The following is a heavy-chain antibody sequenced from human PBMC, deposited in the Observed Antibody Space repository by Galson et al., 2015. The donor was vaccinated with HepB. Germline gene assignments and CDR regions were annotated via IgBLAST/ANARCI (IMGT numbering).Heavy chain of an antibody. CDR2: IRYDGSNK. D-gene: IGHD4-23*01. CDR3: AKDEGKTTVVTQLLDNWFDP. CDR1: GFTFSTYG. Sequence: SLRLSCAASGFTFSTYGMHWVRQAPGKGLEWVAFIRYDGSNKNYIDSVKGRFTISRDNSKKTVYLQMNSLRAEDTAVYYCAKDEGKTTVVTQLLDNWFDPWGQGTLVTVSS. J-gene: IGHJ5*02. V-gene: IGHV3-30*02.